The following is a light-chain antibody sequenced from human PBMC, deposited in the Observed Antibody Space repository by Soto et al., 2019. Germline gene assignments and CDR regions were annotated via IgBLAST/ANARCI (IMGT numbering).Light chain of an antibody. CDR2: EVT. V-gene: IGLV2-8*01. Sequence: QSALTQPPSASGSPGQSVTISCTGTSSDVGGYKYVSWYQQHPGKAPKLMIYEVTKRPSGVPDRFSGSKSGNTASLTVSGLQADDGADYYCSSYAGSNNLVFGGGTKLTVL. CDR3: SSYAGSNNLV. J-gene: IGLJ2*01. CDR1: SSDVGGYKY.